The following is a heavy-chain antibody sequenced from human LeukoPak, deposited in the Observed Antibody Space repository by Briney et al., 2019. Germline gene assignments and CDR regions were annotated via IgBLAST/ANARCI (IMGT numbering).Heavy chain of an antibody. CDR1: GSTFISYW. D-gene: IGHD3-10*01. V-gene: IGHV3-7*01. Sequence: PGGSLRLSCAASGSTFISYWMSWVCQAPGKGLEWVANIKQDGSEKSYVDSVKGRFTISRDNAKNSLYLQMNSLRAEDTAVYYCARLGVVRGVPADYWGQGTLVTVSS. CDR2: IKQDGSEK. CDR3: ARLGVVRGVPADY. J-gene: IGHJ4*02.